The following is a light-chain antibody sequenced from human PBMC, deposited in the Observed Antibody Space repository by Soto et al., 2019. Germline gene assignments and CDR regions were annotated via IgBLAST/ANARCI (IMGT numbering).Light chain of an antibody. CDR2: GAS. V-gene: IGKV3-20*01. CDR1: QSVSRSY. J-gene: IGKJ2*01. Sequence: EIVLTQSPGTLSLSPGERATLSCRASQSVSRSYLAWYQQKPGQAPRLLIYGASNRATSIPDRFSGSGSGTDFTLTISRLEPEDFAVYYCQQYDSSPETFGQGTKLKIK. CDR3: QQYDSSPET.